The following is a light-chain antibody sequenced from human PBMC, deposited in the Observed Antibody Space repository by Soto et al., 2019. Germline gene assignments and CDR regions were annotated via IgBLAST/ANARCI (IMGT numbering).Light chain of an antibody. CDR3: QQYHSLPTT. V-gene: IGKV3-20*01. J-gene: IGKJ3*01. CDR2: GAS. CDR1: QSVSSSY. Sequence: EIVLTQSPGTLSLSPGERATLSCRASQSVSSSYLAWYQQKPGQAPRLLIYGASSRATGIPGRFSGSGSGTDFTLTISRLEPEDFAVYYCQQYHSLPTTFGPGTKVDI.